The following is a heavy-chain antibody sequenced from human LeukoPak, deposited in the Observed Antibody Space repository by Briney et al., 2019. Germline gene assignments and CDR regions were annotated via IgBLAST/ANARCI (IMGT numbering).Heavy chain of an antibody. V-gene: IGHV3-66*01. J-gene: IGHJ4*02. Sequence: GGSLRLSCAASGFTVSSNYMSWVRQAPGKGLEWVSVIYSGGSTYYADSVKGRFTISRDNSKNTLYLRMNSLRAEDTAVYYCARGRSDTAMVPFDYWGQGTLVTVSS. CDR1: GFTVSSNY. D-gene: IGHD5-18*01. CDR2: IYSGGST. CDR3: ARGRSDTAMVPFDY.